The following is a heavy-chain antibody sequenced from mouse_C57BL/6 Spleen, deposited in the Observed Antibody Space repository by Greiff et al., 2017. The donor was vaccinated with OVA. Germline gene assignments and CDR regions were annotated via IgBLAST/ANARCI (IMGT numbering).Heavy chain of an antibody. Sequence: EVQLQQSGPGLVKPSQSLSLTCSVTGYSITSGYYWNWIRQFPGNKLEWMGYISYDGSNNYNPSLKNRISITRDTSKNQFFLKLNSVTTEDTATYYCAREDYGIAMDYWGQGTSVTVSS. D-gene: IGHD1-1*01. J-gene: IGHJ4*01. CDR3: AREDYGIAMDY. V-gene: IGHV3-6*01. CDR1: GYSITSGYY. CDR2: ISYDGSN.